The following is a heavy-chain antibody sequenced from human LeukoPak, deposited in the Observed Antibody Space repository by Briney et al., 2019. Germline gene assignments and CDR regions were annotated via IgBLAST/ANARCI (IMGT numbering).Heavy chain of an antibody. D-gene: IGHD2-2*01. CDR2: INPNSGGT. J-gene: IGHJ4*02. CDR1: GYTFTGYY. Sequence: ASVKVSCKASGYTFTGYYMHWVRQPPGQGLEWMGRINPNSGGTNYAQKFHGRVTMSRDTSISTAYMELSRLRSDDTAVYYSARDFCSSSSCYVMGDYWGQGTLVTVSS. CDR3: ARDFCSSSSCYVMGDY. V-gene: IGHV1-2*06.